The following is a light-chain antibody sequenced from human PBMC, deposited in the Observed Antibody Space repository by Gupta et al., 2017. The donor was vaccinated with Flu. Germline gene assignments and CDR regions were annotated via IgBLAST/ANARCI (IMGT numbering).Light chain of an antibody. CDR1: QSVSNY. CDR3: QQRSDWPS. V-gene: IGKV3-11*01. J-gene: IGKJ4*01. CDR2: DAS. Sequence: PGERATLSCRASQSVSNYLAWYQQKPGQAPRLLIYDASNRATGISARFSGSGSGTDFTLTISSLEPEDFAVYYCQQRSDWPSFGGGTKVEIK.